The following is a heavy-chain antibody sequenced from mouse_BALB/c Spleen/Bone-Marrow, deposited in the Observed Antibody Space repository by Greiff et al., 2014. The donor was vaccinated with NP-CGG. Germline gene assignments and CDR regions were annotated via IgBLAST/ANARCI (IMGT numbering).Heavy chain of an antibody. Sequence: EVMLVESGGDLVKPGGSLKLSCAASGFTFSSYGMSWVRQTPDKRLEWVATINNGGTYTYYPDSVKGRFTISRDNAKSTLYLQMSSLKSEGTAMYYCALNWDSAYWGQGTLVTVSA. D-gene: IGHD4-1*02. CDR1: GFTFSSYG. J-gene: IGHJ3*01. V-gene: IGHV5-6*02. CDR3: ALNWDSAY. CDR2: INNGGTYT.